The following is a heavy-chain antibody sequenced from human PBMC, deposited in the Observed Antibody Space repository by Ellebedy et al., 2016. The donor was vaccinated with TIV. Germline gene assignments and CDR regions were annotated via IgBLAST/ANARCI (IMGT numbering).Heavy chain of an antibody. Sequence: ASVKVSCKASGGTFSSYAISWVRQAPGQRLEWMGWINAGNGNTKYSQKFQGRVTITRDTSASTAYMELSSLRSEDTAVYYCARAKRIAAIDTRYYFDYWGQGTLVTVSS. CDR3: ARAKRIAAIDTRYYFDY. J-gene: IGHJ4*02. D-gene: IGHD5-18*01. V-gene: IGHV1-3*01. CDR2: INAGNGNT. CDR1: GGTFSSYA.